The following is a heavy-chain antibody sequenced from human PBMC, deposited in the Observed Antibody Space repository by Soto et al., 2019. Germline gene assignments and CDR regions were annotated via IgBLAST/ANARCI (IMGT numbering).Heavy chain of an antibody. CDR2: IWYDGSNK. CDR1: GFTFSSYG. V-gene: IGHV3-33*01. Sequence: VGSLRLSFAASGFTFSSYGMHWVRQAPGKGLEWVAVIWYDGSNKYYADSVKGRFTISRDNSKNTLYLQMNSLRAEDTAVYYCAREIAAAGPFDYWGQGTLVTVSS. J-gene: IGHJ4*02. CDR3: AREIAAAGPFDY. D-gene: IGHD6-13*01.